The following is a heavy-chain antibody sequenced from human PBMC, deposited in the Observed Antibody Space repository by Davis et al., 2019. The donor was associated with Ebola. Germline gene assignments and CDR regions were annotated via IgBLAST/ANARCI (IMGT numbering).Heavy chain of an antibody. D-gene: IGHD7-27*01. CDR2: ISDSSTTI. V-gene: IGHV3-48*02. J-gene: IGHJ4*02. Sequence: GESLKISCAVSGFTLGDYAMTWVRQAPGKGLEWVSYISDSSTTIYYADSVKGRFTISRDNAKNSLYLQMNSLRDEDTAVYYCATDRNWDFDYWGQGTLVTVSS. CDR1: GFTLGDYA. CDR3: ATDRNWDFDY.